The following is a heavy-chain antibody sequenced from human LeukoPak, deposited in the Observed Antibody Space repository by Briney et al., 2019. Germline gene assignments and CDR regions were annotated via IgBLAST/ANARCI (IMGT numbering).Heavy chain of an antibody. V-gene: IGHV3-48*03. CDR1: GFTFSSYE. Sequence: GGSLRLSCAASGFTFSSYEMNWVRQAPGKGLEWVSYISGGGTTIYLADSVKGRFTISRDNAKNSLYLQMNSLRAEDTAVYYCARTAMRWYFDYWGQGTLVTVSS. CDR2: ISGGGTTI. CDR3: ARTAMRWYFDY. D-gene: IGHD2-2*01. J-gene: IGHJ4*02.